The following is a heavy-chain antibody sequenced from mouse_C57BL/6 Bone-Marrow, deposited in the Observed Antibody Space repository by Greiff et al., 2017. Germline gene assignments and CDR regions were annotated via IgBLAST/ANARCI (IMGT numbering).Heavy chain of an antibody. CDR3: ASRGWLLEEFYYAMDY. J-gene: IGHJ4*01. Sequence: EVKLVESGGGLVQPGGSLKLSCAASGFTFSDYYMYWVRQTPEKRLEWVAYISNGGGSTYYPDTVKGRFTISRDNAKNTLYLQMSRLKSEDTAMYYCASRGWLLEEFYYAMDYWCQGTSVTVSS. V-gene: IGHV5-12*01. CDR1: GFTFSDYY. D-gene: IGHD2-3*01. CDR2: ISNGGGST.